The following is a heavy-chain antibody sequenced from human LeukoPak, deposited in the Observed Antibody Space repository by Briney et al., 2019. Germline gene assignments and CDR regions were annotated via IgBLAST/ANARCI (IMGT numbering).Heavy chain of an antibody. CDR3: ARSLRFLEWLLPFDY. J-gene: IGHJ4*02. Sequence: PGGSLRLSCAASGFTFSSYAMHWVRQAPAKGLEWVAVISYDGSNKYYADSVKGRFTISRDNSKNTLYLQMNSLRAEDTAVYYCARSLRFLEWLLPFDYWGQGTLVTVSS. CDR1: GFTFSSYA. V-gene: IGHV3-30-3*01. CDR2: ISYDGSNK. D-gene: IGHD3-3*01.